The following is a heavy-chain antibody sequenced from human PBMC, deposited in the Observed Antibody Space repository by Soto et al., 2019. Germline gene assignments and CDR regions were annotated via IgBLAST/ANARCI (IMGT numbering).Heavy chain of an antibody. Sequence: GGSLRLSCAVSGFTFSSHWMHWVRQAPGKGLVWVSRINSDGSSTNYADSVKGRFTISRDNAKKTLYLQMSSLRADDTGVYYCARDSSPYYDFWSGFYTYFDYWGQGALVTVYS. CDR1: GFTFSSHW. CDR2: INSDGSST. CDR3: ARDSSPYYDFWSGFYTYFDY. D-gene: IGHD3-3*01. J-gene: IGHJ4*02. V-gene: IGHV3-74*01.